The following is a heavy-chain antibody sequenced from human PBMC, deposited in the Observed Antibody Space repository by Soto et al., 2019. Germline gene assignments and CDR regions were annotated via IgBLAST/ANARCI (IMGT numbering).Heavy chain of an antibody. CDR2: INQSGFT. V-gene: IGHV4-34*01. Sequence: WTWIRQPPGKGLEWIGEINQSGFTNYNPSLESRVPMSVDTSKNQFSLRLSSVTAADTAVYYWARFPFDRSRWTKPRYFDYWGQGTLVTVSS. CDR3: ARFPFDRSRWTKPRYFDY. D-gene: IGHD2-15*01. J-gene: IGHJ4*02.